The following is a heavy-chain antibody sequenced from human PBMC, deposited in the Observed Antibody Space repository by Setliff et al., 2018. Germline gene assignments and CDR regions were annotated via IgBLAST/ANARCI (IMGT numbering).Heavy chain of an antibody. CDR2: IKQDGSEK. J-gene: IGHJ4*02. V-gene: IGHV3-7*01. Sequence: PGGSVRLSCAASGFTFSRYWMSWVRQAPGKGLEWVANIKQDGSEKYYVDSVKGRFTISRDNAKNSLYLQMNSLRAEDTAVYYCARDGGEYWGQGTLVTVSS. CDR1: GFTFSRYW. D-gene: IGHD3-16*01. CDR3: ARDGGEY.